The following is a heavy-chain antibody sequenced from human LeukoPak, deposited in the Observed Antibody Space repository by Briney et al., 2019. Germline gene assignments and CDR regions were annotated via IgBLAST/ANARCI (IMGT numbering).Heavy chain of an antibody. CDR1: GGTFSSYA. Sequence: SVKVSCKASGGTFSSYAISWVRQAPGQGLEWMGGIIPIFGTANYAQKFQGRVTITADESTSTAYMELSSLRSEDTAVYYCARGGGPGMKQQLVHWFDPWGQGTLVTVSS. D-gene: IGHD6-13*01. CDR3: ARGGGPGMKQQLVHWFDP. CDR2: IIPIFGTA. V-gene: IGHV1-69*13. J-gene: IGHJ5*02.